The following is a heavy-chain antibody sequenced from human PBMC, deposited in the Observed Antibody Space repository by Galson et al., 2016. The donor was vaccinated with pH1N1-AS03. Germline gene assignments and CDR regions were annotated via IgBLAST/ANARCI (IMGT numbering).Heavy chain of an antibody. J-gene: IGHJ4*02. V-gene: IGHV2-5*02. D-gene: IGHD3-10*01. CDR3: ARSTHVIEGLDS. CDR1: GFSLSAGGVH. CDR2: IYWDGDE. Sequence: PALVKPTQTLTLTCTVSGFSLSAGGVHVAWIRQSPGKALEWLALIYWDGDERYNSSLRSRLSISRDTSKNHVVLTMTSVGPMDTGTYYCARSTHVIEGLDSWGQGTLVSVSS.